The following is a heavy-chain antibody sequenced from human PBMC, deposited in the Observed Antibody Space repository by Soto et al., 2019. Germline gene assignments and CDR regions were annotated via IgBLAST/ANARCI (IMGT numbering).Heavy chain of an antibody. CDR1: GGSISSYY. J-gene: IGHJ4*02. CDR3: ARAHQARMVATSYSDY. Sequence: QVQLQESGAGLEKPSETLSLTCTVSGGSISSYYWSWIRQPPGKGLEWIGYIYYSGSTNYNPSLKSRVTISVDTSKNQFSLKLSSVTAADTAVYYCARAHQARMVATSYSDYWGQGTLVTVSS. D-gene: IGHD5-12*01. CDR2: IYYSGST. V-gene: IGHV4-59*01.